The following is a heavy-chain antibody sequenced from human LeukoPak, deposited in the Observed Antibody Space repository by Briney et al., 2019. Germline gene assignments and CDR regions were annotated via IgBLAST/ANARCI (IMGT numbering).Heavy chain of an antibody. CDR3: ARDPNGDYIGAFDM. CDR1: GFTFSAYA. D-gene: IGHD4-17*01. J-gene: IGHJ3*02. CDR2: IRGGGGSA. Sequence: GGSLRLSCTASGFTFSAYAMMWVRQAPGKGPEWVSAIRGGGGSAFYADSVKGRFTISRDNSKYTLFLQMTSLRAEDTAVYYCARDPNGDYIGAFDMWGPGTMVTVSS. V-gene: IGHV3-23*01.